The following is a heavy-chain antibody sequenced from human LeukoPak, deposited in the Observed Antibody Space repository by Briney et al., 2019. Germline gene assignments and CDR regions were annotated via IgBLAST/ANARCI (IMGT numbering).Heavy chain of an antibody. CDR2: INPTSGGT. D-gene: IGHD4-17*01. Sequence: GASVKVSCKASGYTFTGYYMHWVRQAPGQGLEWMGWINPTSGGTNYAQKFQGRVTMTRDTSISTAYMELSSLRSDDTAVYYCARAVQETTGGLFDYWGQGTLVTVSS. J-gene: IGHJ4*02. CDR1: GYTFTGYY. CDR3: ARAVQETTGGLFDY. V-gene: IGHV1-2*02.